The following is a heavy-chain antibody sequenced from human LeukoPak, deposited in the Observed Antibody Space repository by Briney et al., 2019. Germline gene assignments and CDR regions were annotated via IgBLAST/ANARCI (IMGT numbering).Heavy chain of an antibody. J-gene: IGHJ4*02. CDR3: AKLPTTTVTTLGYFDY. CDR1: GFTFSSYA. Sequence: GGSLRLSCAASGFTFSSYAMSWVRQVPGKGLEWVSVISGSGGSTYYADSVKGRFTISRDNSKNTLYLQMNSLRAEDTAVYYCAKLPTTTVTTLGYFDYWGQGTLVTVSS. D-gene: IGHD4-17*01. CDR2: ISGSGGST. V-gene: IGHV3-23*01.